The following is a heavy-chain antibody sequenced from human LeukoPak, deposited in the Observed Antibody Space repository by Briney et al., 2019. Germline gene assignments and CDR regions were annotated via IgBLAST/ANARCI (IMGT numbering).Heavy chain of an antibody. CDR3: AKDTPDSSGYYYDFDY. D-gene: IGHD3-22*01. Sequence: PGRSLRLSCAASGFTFSSNAIHWVRQAPGKGLEWVAEISYDGGNTYYADSVKGRFTISRDNSKNTLYLQMNSLRAEDTAVYYCAKDTPDSSGYYYDFDYWGQGTLVTVSS. J-gene: IGHJ4*02. CDR2: ISYDGGNT. CDR1: GFTFSSNA. V-gene: IGHV3-30-3*01.